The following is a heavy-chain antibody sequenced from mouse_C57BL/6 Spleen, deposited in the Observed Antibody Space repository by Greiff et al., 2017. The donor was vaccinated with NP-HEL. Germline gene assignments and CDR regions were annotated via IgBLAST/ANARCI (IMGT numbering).Heavy chain of an antibody. CDR2: IDPSDSYT. CDR3: ARGGIYYGYDVGFAY. J-gene: IGHJ3*01. Sequence: VQLQQSGAELVMPGASVKLSCKASGYTFTSYWMHWVKQRPGQGLEWIGEIDPSDSYTNYNQKFKGKSTLTVDKSSSTAYMQLSSLTSEDSAVYYCARGGIYYGYDVGFAYWGQGTLVTVSA. D-gene: IGHD2-2*01. CDR1: GYTFTSYW. V-gene: IGHV1-69*01.